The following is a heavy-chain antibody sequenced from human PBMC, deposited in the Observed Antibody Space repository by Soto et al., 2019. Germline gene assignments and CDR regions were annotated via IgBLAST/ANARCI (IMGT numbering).Heavy chain of an antibody. CDR3: VREKGAVAGTGPYFDY. V-gene: IGHV1-46*01. CDR2: INPSGGSP. D-gene: IGHD6-19*01. J-gene: IGHJ4*02. CDR1: GYTFTSYY. Sequence: QVQLVQSGAEVKKPGASVKVSCKASGYTFTSYYMHWVRQAPGQGLEWVGIINPSGGSPSYAQNFQGRVTMNRDRSTSTVYMELSSLRSEDTAVYYCVREKGAVAGTGPYFDYWGQGTLVIVSS.